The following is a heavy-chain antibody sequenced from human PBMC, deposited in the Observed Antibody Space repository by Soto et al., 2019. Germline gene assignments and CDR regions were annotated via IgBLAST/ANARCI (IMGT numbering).Heavy chain of an antibody. CDR3: ARGAGYHDSSGYWGYFCY. V-gene: IGHV3-53*01. D-gene: IGHD3-22*01. Sequence: GGSLRLSCAASGFTVSRNYMSWVRQAPGTGLEWVSVIFSSGTTYYADSVKGRFTISRDNSKNTLYLQMNSLRAEDTAVSYCARGAGYHDSSGYWGYFCYWGQGTLVTVSS. J-gene: IGHJ4*01. CDR1: GFTVSRNY. CDR2: IFSSGTT.